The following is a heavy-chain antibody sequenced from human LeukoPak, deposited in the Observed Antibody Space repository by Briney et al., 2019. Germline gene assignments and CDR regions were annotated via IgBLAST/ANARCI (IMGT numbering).Heavy chain of an antibody. CDR2: VDHTGST. V-gene: IGHV4-59*01. CDR1: GGSISSYY. J-gene: IGHJ6*03. D-gene: IGHD1-1*01. Sequence: PSQTLSLTCTVSGGSISSYYWTWIRQPPGKGLEWIGYVDHTGSTNFNPSLNGRVSISRDTSKNLFSLRLRSVTAADTAVYFCARGRVSSSTWYSTYYYYFYMDVWGKGTTVTVSS. CDR3: ARGRVSSSTWYSTYYYYFYMDV.